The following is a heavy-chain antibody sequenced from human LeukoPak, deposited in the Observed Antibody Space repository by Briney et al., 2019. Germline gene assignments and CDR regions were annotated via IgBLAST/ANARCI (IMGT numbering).Heavy chain of an antibody. CDR2: ISPSGGST. V-gene: IGHV1-46*01. CDR3: ARDSSYYYDSSGYFDY. CDR1: GYTFTSYY. J-gene: IGHJ4*02. D-gene: IGHD3-22*01. Sequence: ASVKVSCKASGYTFTSYYMHWVRQAPGQGLEWMGIISPSGGSTSYAQKFQGRVTMTRDTSTSTVYMELSSLRSEDTAVYYCARDSSYYYDSSGYFDYWGQGTLVTVSS.